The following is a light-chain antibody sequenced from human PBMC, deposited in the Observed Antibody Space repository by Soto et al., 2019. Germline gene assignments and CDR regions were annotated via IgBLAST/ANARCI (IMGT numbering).Light chain of an antibody. CDR3: HHYGNSPPNA. CDR1: QTLGTKY. V-gene: IGKV3-20*01. Sequence: EIVLTQSPGTLSLSPGERATLSCRSSQTLGTKYLAWYQQKPGQAPSLLIYDTSNRATGVPDRFSCSGSGTDFNLTISRLEAEDFAVYYCHHYGNSPPNAFGQGTKLEIK. CDR2: DTS. J-gene: IGKJ2*01.